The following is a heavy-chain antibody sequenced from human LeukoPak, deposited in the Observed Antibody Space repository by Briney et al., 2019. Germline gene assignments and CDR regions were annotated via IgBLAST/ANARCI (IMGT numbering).Heavy chain of an antibody. CDR1: GYTLTSYG. Sequence: ASVQVSCKAAGYTLTSYGINWVRQAPGQGLEWMGWISAYNGKTNYAQKLQDRVTMTTDTSTSRAYMELRSLRSDDTAVYYCARDDALVATGSFDYWGQGTLVTVSS. J-gene: IGHJ4*02. D-gene: IGHD5-12*01. CDR2: ISAYNGKT. CDR3: ARDDALVATGSFDY. V-gene: IGHV1-18*04.